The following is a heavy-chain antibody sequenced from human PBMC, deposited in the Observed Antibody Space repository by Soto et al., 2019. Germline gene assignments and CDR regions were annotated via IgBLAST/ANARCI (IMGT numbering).Heavy chain of an antibody. CDR2: VSTYTGYT. Sequence: GASVKVSCKASGYTFTSYGISWVRQAPGQGLEWMGWVSTYTGYTNYAQKLQGRVTMTTDTSTSTAYMGLWSLRSDDTAVYYCARDQAAAGTVDFWGQGTLVTVSS. D-gene: IGHD6-13*01. CDR1: GYTFTSYG. V-gene: IGHV1-18*04. CDR3: ARDQAAAGTVDF. J-gene: IGHJ4*02.